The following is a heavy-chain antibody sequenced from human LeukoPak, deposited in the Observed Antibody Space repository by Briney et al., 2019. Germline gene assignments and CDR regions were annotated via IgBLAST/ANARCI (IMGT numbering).Heavy chain of an antibody. CDR1: GYTFTGYY. J-gene: IGHJ4*02. CDR3: ARGGIKLRWYHGQSGFDY. V-gene: IGHV1-2*02. D-gene: IGHD4-23*01. CDR2: INPNSGCT. Sequence: ASVKVSCKASGYTFTGYYRHWVRQAPGQGLDWMGWINPNSGCTNYAQKFQGRVTMTMDTSISTAYMELSRLRSDDTAVYYCARGGIKLRWYHGQSGFDYWGQGTLVTVSS.